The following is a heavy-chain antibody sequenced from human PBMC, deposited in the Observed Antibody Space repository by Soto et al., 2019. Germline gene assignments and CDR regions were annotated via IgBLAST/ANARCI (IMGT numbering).Heavy chain of an antibody. CDR1: GGSISSSSYY. CDR2: IYYSGGT. J-gene: IGHJ5*02. V-gene: IGHV4-39*01. D-gene: IGHD3-3*02. CDR3: ASPKIAFYNWFDP. Sequence: SETLSLTCTVSGGSISSSSYYWGWVRQPPGKGLEWIGSIYYSGGTYYKPSLKSRVTISVDTSKNQFSLNLSSVTAADTAVYYCASPKIAFYNWFDPWGQGTLVTVSS.